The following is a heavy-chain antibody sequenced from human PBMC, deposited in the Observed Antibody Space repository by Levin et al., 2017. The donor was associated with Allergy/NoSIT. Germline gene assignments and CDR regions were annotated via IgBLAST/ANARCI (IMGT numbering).Heavy chain of an antibody. J-gene: IGHJ5*02. CDR2: IKQDGSEK. V-gene: IGHV3-7*01. D-gene: IGHD4-17*01. Sequence: GGSLRLSCAASGFTFSSYWMSWVRQAPGKGLEWVANIKQDGSEKYYVDSVKGRFTISRDNAKNSLYLQMNSLRAEDTAVYYCARVLTVTTYNWFDPWGQGTLVTVSS. CDR3: ARVLTVTTYNWFDP. CDR1: GFTFSSYW.